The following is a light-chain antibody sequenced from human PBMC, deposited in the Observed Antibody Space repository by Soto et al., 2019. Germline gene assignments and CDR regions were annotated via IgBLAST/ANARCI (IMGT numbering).Light chain of an antibody. CDR3: QQDYSTLAT. CDR2: AAS. V-gene: IGKV1-39*01. J-gene: IGKJ5*01. CDR1: ESISRH. Sequence: DIQMSQCPSSLSASVGDRVTITCRAAESISRHLNLYQQKPGRAPDLLIYAASTLQNGVPSRFTGSGSGTEFTLTITGLQLEDFATYYCQQDYSTLATFGQGTRLEIK.